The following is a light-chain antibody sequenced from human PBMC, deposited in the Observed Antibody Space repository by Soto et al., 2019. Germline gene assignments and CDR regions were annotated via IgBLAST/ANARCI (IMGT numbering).Light chain of an antibody. V-gene: IGLV4-60*02. Sequence: QLVLTQSSSASASLGSSVKLTCTLSRGHSSYTIAWHQQPPGKAPRYLMKLESSGSYNRGSGVPYRFSGSSSGADRYLIISNLQFEDEADYYCETWDSNTWVFGGGTKLTVL. CDR1: RGHSSYT. CDR3: ETWDSNTWV. J-gene: IGLJ3*02. CDR2: LESSGSY.